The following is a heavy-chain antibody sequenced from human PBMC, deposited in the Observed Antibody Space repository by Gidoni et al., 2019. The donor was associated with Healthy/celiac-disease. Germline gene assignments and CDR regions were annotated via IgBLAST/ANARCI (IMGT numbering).Heavy chain of an antibody. CDR2: ISGSGGST. J-gene: IGHJ4*02. D-gene: IGHD3-3*01. CDR3: AKDQWPGDFWSAGGRQPFDY. Sequence: EVQLLESGGGLVQPGGSLRLSCAASGFTFSSYAMSWVRQAPGKGLEWVSAISGSGGSTYYADSVKGRFTISRDNSKNTLYLQMNSLRAEDTAVYYCAKDQWPGDFWSAGGRQPFDYWGQGTLVTVSS. V-gene: IGHV3-23*01. CDR1: GFTFSSYA.